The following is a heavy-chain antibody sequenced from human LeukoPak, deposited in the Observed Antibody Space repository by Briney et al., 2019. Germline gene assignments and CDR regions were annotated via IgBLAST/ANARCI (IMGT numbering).Heavy chain of an antibody. CDR3: ARLHSSSWTFDY. CDR1: GFTFSDYY. J-gene: IGHJ4*02. V-gene: IGHV3-11*06. Sequence: GGSLRLSCAASGFTFSDYYMSWIRQAPGKGLEWVSYISSSSYTNYADSVKGRFTISRDNAKNSLYLRMNSLRAEDTAVYYCARLHSSSWTFDYWGQGTLVTVSS. D-gene: IGHD6-13*01. CDR2: ISSSSYT.